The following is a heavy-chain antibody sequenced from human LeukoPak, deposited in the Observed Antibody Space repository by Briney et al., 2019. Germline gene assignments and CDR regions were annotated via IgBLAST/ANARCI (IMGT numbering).Heavy chain of an antibody. CDR1: GFTFRSYA. CDR2: VCGSGGST. V-gene: IGHV3-23*01. Sequence: HPGGSLRLSCAASGFTFRSYAMRWMRQAPGKGLEWVSAVCGSGGSTYYADSVKGRFTISRDNSKNTLYLQMNSLRAEDTAVYYCAKPYDSSGYHLTYYWGPGTLVTVSS. J-gene: IGHJ4*02. CDR3: AKPYDSSGYHLTYY. D-gene: IGHD3-22*01.